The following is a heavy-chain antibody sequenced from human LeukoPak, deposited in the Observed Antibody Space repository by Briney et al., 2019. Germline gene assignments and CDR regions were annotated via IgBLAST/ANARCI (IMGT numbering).Heavy chain of an antibody. CDR2: INSDGSIT. J-gene: IGHJ4*02. D-gene: IGHD1-26*01. CDR3: VRDLGGRSGH. CDR1: GFTFTTYW. Sequence: PGGSLRLSCAASGFTFTTYWMHWVRHAPGKGLVWVSHINSDGSITSYADSVKGRFTISRDNAKNTLYLQMNSLRAEDTAVYYCVRDLGGRSGHWGQGTLVTVSS. V-gene: IGHV3-74*01.